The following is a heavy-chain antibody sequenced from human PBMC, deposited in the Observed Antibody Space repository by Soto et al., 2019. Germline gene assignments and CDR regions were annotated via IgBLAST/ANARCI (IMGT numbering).Heavy chain of an antibody. Sequence: PSETLSLTCTVSGGSVSSGSYYWSWILQPPGKGLEWIGYIYYSGSTNYNPSLKSRVTISVDTSKNQFSLKLSSVTAAVTAVYYCASVMLRPYYFDYWGQGTLVTVSS. CDR2: IYYSGST. V-gene: IGHV4-61*01. CDR3: ASVMLRPYYFDY. CDR1: GGSVSSGSYY. D-gene: IGHD2-21*01. J-gene: IGHJ4*02.